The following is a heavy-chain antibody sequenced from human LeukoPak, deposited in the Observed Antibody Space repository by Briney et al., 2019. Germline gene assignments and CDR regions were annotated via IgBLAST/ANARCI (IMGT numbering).Heavy chain of an antibody. CDR2: INPLGGST. CDR1: GYTFTSYY. Sequence: SVTVSCKASGYTFTSYYMHWVRQAPGQGLEWMGIINPLGGSTHYAQKFQGRVTMTRGTSTSTVYMELSSLRSEDTAVYYCARDGPRIAALGEDFDYWGQGTLVTVSS. J-gene: IGHJ4*02. D-gene: IGHD6-6*01. V-gene: IGHV1-46*01. CDR3: ARDGPRIAALGEDFDY.